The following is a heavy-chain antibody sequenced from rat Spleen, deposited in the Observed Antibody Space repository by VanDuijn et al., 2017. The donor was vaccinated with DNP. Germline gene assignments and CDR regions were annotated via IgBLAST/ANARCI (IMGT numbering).Heavy chain of an antibody. J-gene: IGHJ3*01. D-gene: IGHD4-3*01. CDR2: IYTGSGGT. CDR1: GYTFTTYY. CDR3: ARGSDGVWLAY. Sequence: QVQLQQSGAELAKPDSSVKISCRASGYTFTTYYITWIKQTTGQGLEYIGYIYTGSGGTNYNEKFKGKATLTVGKSSSTDFMQLSSLTPDDSAVYYCARGSDGVWLAYWGQGTLVTVSS. V-gene: IGHV1-43*01.